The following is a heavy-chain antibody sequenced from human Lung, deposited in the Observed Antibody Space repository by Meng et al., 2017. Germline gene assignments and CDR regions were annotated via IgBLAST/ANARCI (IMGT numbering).Heavy chain of an antibody. J-gene: IGHJ4*02. D-gene: IGHD6-19*01. V-gene: IGHV1-18*01. CDR1: GYTFTTYG. CDR2: IDPGNGNR. CDR3: ARDRQWLFDY. Sequence: QVHLVQSGLEVKKPGASVKASCKASGYTFTTYGISWLRQAPGQGIEWMGWIDPGNGNRDFAEKFQDRLTMSNDTSSSTVYMELTRLTSDDTAVYYCARDRQWLFDYWGQGALVTVSS.